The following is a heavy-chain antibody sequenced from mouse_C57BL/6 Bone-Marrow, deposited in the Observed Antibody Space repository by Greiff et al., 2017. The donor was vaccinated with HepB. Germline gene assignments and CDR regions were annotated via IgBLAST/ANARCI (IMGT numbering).Heavy chain of an antibody. CDR2: IWSGGST. J-gene: IGHJ2*01. CDR1: GFSLTSYG. CDR3: AKGNYYGSSWVFDY. V-gene: IGHV2-4*01. D-gene: IGHD1-1*01. Sequence: QVQLKESGPGLVQPSQSLSITCTVSGFSLTSYGVHWVRQPPGKGLEWLGVIWSGGSTDYNAAFISRLSISKDNSKSQVFFKMNSLQADDTAIYYCAKGNYYGSSWVFDYWGQGTTLTVSS.